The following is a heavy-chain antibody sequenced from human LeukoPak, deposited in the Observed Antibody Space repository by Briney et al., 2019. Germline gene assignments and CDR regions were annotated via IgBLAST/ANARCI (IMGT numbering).Heavy chain of an antibody. CDR1: GFTVSSNC. D-gene: IGHD6-19*01. Sequence: RSGGSLRLSCAASGFTVSSNCMSWVRQAPGKGLEWVAFIQYDGSNKLYGDSVKGRFTISRDNSKNTLYLQMNSLRPEDTAVYYCAKDVVGQQWLENYWGQGTLVTVSS. J-gene: IGHJ4*02. V-gene: IGHV3-30*02. CDR3: AKDVVGQQWLENY. CDR2: IQYDGSNK.